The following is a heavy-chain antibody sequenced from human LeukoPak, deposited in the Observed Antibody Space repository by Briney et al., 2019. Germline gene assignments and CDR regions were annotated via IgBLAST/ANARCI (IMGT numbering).Heavy chain of an antibody. CDR3: AGPHNYDVLTGTENWFDP. D-gene: IGHD3-9*01. CDR1: GGSISSSSYY. CDR2: IYYSGST. J-gene: IGHJ5*02. Sequence: KASETLSLTCTVSGGSISSSSYYWGWIRQPPGKGLEWIGSIYYSGSTYYNPSLKSRVTISVDTSKNQFSLKLSSVTAADTAVYYCAGPHNYDVLTGTENWFDPWGQGTLVTVSS. V-gene: IGHV4-39*01.